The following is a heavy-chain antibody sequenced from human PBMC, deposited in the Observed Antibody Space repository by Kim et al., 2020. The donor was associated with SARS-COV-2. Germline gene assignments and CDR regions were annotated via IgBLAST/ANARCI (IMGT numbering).Heavy chain of an antibody. CDR2: ISSSSSYI. Sequence: GGSLRLSCAASGFTFSSYSMNWVRQAPGKGLEWVSSISSSSSYIYYADSVKGRFTISRDNAKNSLYLQMNSLRAEDTAVYYCARDAGFRSFYDFWSGYYDYFDYWGQGTLVTVSS. CDR1: GFTFSSYS. CDR3: ARDAGFRSFYDFWSGYYDYFDY. J-gene: IGHJ4*02. V-gene: IGHV3-21*01. D-gene: IGHD3-3*01.